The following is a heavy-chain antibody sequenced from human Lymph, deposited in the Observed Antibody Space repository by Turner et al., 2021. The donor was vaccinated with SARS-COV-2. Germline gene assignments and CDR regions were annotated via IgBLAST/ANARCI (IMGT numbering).Heavy chain of an antibody. CDR3: AKDPNWYVLSAVDY. CDR1: GFTFSSYA. Sequence: EVQLLESGGGLVQPGGSLRLSCAASGFTFSSYAMSWVRQAPGKGLEWVSTINGSGSSTYYADSVTGRFTISRDNSKNTLYLQMNSLRAEDTAIYYCAKDPNWYVLSAVDYWGQGTLVTVSS. J-gene: IGHJ4*02. V-gene: IGHV3-23*01. CDR2: INGSGSST. D-gene: IGHD1-1*01.